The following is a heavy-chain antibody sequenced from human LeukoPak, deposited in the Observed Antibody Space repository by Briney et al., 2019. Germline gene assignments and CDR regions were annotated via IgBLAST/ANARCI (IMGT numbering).Heavy chain of an antibody. CDR1: GGSISSGSYY. D-gene: IGHD3-22*01. Sequence: TLSLTCTVSGGSISSGSYYWSWIRQPAGKGLEWIGRIYTSGSTNYNPSLKSRDTISVDTSKNQFSLKLSSVTAADTAVYYCARVSYDSSGYYGDYWGQGTLVTVSS. CDR3: ARVSYDSSGYYGDY. V-gene: IGHV4-61*02. J-gene: IGHJ4*02. CDR2: IYTSGST.